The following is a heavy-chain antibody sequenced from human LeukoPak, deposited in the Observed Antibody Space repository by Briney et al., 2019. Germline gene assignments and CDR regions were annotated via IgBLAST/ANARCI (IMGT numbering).Heavy chain of an antibody. J-gene: IGHJ4*02. V-gene: IGHV6-1*01. CDR2: TYYRSKWYY. Sequence: SQTLSLTFVISGDSVSGSNGAWNWIRQSPSRGLEWLGRTYYRSKWYYAYAVSVKSRITINPDTSKNQFSLQLNSVTPEDTAVYYCAREPYYYDHTGFHPRYLDSWGQGALVSVSS. CDR3: AREPYYYDHTGFHPRYLDS. CDR1: GDSVSGSNGA. D-gene: IGHD3-22*01.